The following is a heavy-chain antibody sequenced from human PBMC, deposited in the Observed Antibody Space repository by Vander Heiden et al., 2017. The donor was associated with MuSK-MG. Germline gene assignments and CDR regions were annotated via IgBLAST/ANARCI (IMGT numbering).Heavy chain of an antibody. CDR1: GGSFSGYY. D-gene: IGHD4-17*01. V-gene: IGHV4-34*01. CDR2: INHSGST. J-gene: IGHJ4*02. CDR3: AGDYGENDY. Sequence: QVQLQQWGAGLLTPSETLSLTCAVYGGSFSGYYWSWIRQPPGKGLEWIGEINHSGSTNYNPSLKSRVTISVDTSKNQFSLKLSSVTAADPAVYYCAGDYGENDYWGQGTLVTVSS.